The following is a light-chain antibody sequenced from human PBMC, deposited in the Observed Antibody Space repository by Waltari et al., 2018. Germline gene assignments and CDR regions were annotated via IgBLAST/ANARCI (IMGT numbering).Light chain of an antibody. CDR1: SSDVGSYNS. Sequence: QSALTQPPSASGSPGPSVTISCPGTSSDVGSYNSVPWYQQHPGKAPNLMIYEVSKRPSGVPDRFSGSKSGNTASPTVSGLQAEDEADYYCSSYAGSNNLVFGGGTKLTVL. CDR2: EVS. V-gene: IGLV2-8*01. J-gene: IGLJ3*02. CDR3: SSYAGSNNLV.